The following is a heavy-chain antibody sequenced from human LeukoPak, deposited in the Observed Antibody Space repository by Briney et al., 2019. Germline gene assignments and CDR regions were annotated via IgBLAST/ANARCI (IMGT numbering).Heavy chain of an antibody. CDR2: VIPILGIA. Sequence: ASVKVSCKASGGTFSSYAISWVRQAPGQGLEWMGRVIPILGIANYAQKFQGRVTITADKSTSTAYMELSSLRSEDTAVYYCASNPYGDYNAFDIWGQGTMVTVSS. J-gene: IGHJ3*02. CDR1: GGTFSSYA. V-gene: IGHV1-69*04. CDR3: ASNPYGDYNAFDI. D-gene: IGHD4-17*01.